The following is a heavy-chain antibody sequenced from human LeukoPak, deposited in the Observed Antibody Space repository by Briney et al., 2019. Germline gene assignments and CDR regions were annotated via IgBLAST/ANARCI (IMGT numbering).Heavy chain of an antibody. CDR3: AKPPYDSSGYYYFDY. J-gene: IGHJ4*02. D-gene: IGHD3-22*01. CDR1: GYTFTGYY. Sequence: ASVKVSCKASGYTFTGYYMHWVRQAPGQGLEGMGWINPNSGGTNYAQKFHGRVTMTRDTSISTAYMELSRLRSDDTAVYYCAKPPYDSSGYYYFDYWGQGTLVTVSS. CDR2: INPNSGGT. V-gene: IGHV1-2*02.